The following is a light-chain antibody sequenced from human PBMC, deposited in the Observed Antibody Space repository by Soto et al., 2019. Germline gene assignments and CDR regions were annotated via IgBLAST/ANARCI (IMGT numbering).Light chain of an antibody. Sequence: QSVLTQPASVSGSPGQSITISCTGSSSDVGTYNYVSWYQHHPGKAPKLIIYEVSNRPSGVSNRFSGSKSGSTASLTISGLQAADEADYHCTSYTRDTALVFGTGTKVTVL. CDR1: SSDVGTYNY. V-gene: IGLV2-14*01. J-gene: IGLJ1*01. CDR2: EVS. CDR3: TSYTRDTALV.